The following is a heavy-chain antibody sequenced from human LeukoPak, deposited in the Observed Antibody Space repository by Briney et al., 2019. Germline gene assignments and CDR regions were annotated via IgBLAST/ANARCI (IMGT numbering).Heavy chain of an antibody. D-gene: IGHD3-22*01. Sequence: PSETLSLTCTVSGGSISSYYWSWIRQPPGKGLEWIGYIYYSGSTNYNPSLKSRVTISVDTSKNQFSLKLSSVTAADTAVYYCARGTGGDSSGCYYPSWFDPWGQGTLVTVSS. CDR1: GGSISSYY. V-gene: IGHV4-59*01. J-gene: IGHJ5*02. CDR3: ARGTGGDSSGCYYPSWFDP. CDR2: IYYSGST.